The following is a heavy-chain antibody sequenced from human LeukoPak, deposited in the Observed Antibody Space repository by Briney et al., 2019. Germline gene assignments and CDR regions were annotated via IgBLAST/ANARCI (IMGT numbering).Heavy chain of an antibody. Sequence: ASVKVSCKASGYTFTSYGISWVRQAPGQGLEWMGWISAYSGNTNYAQKLQGRVTMTTDTSTSTAYMELRSLRSDDTAVYYCAREGRTVACTGFDYWGQGTLVPGSS. CDR3: AREGRTVACTGFDY. V-gene: IGHV1-18*01. CDR1: GYTFTSYG. J-gene: IGHJ4*02. CDR2: ISAYSGNT. D-gene: IGHD6-19*01.